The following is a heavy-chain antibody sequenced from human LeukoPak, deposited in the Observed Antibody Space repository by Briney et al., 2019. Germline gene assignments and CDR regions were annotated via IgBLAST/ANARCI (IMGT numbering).Heavy chain of an antibody. Sequence: GGSLRLSCAASGFTFSSYSMNWVRQAPGKGLEWVSYISSSSSTIFYADSVKGRFTISRDNAKNSLYLQMNSLRAEDMALYYCAKDVAGTLDAFDIWGQGTMVTVSS. CDR2: ISSSSSTI. CDR1: GFTFSSYS. V-gene: IGHV3-48*01. J-gene: IGHJ3*02. D-gene: IGHD1-14*01. CDR3: AKDVAGTLDAFDI.